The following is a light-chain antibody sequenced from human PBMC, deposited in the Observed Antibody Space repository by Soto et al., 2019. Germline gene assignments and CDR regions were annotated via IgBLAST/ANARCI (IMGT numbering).Light chain of an antibody. Sequence: EVLMTQSPATLSTSPREGATLSCRASQGVGRSVAWYQQTPGQSPRLLIYSASTRASGVPARFSGSGSGAEFTLTISSLQSEDFAVYSCQQYYYWPLTFGGGTKV. CDR2: SAS. CDR3: QQYYYWPLT. CDR1: QGVGRS. V-gene: IGKV3-15*01. J-gene: IGKJ4*01.